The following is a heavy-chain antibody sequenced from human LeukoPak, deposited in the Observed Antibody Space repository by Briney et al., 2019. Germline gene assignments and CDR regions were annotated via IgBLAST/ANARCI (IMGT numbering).Heavy chain of an antibody. CDR3: ATVGGSYFSGAFDI. D-gene: IGHD1-26*01. V-gene: IGHV4-4*07. CDR1: GGSISSYY. CDR2: IYTSGST. Sequence: KPSETLSLTCTVSGGSISSYYWSWIRQAAGKGLEWIGRIYTSGSTNYNRSLKGRVTMSVAPSKNQFSLQLDSVNAPDTAVYYCATVGGSYFSGAFDIWGQGTMVTVSS. J-gene: IGHJ3*02.